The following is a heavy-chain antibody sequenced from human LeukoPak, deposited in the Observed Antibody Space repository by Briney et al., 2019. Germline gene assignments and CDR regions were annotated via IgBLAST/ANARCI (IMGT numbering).Heavy chain of an antibody. Sequence: ASVKVSCKASGYTFTSYGISWVRQAPGQGLEWMGWISAYNGNTNYAQKLQGRVTMTRDMSTSTVYMELSSLRSEDTAVYYCARDCSGGSCYLDYWGQGTLVTVS. D-gene: IGHD2-15*01. V-gene: IGHV1-18*01. CDR1: GYTFTSYG. J-gene: IGHJ4*02. CDR2: ISAYNGNT. CDR3: ARDCSGGSCYLDY.